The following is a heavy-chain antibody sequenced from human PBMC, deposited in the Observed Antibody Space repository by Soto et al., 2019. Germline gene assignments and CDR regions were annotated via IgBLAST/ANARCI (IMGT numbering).Heavy chain of an antibody. Sequence: QLQLQESGPGLVKPSETLSLTCTVSGGSISSSSYYWGWIRQPPGKGLEWIGSIYYSGSTYYNPSLKSRVTISVETSKNQSSHKLSSVTAADTAVYYCARPDYGDYEYYFDYWGQGTLVTVSS. D-gene: IGHD4-17*01. CDR3: ARPDYGDYEYYFDY. J-gene: IGHJ4*02. CDR2: IYYSGST. CDR1: GGSISSSSYY. V-gene: IGHV4-39*01.